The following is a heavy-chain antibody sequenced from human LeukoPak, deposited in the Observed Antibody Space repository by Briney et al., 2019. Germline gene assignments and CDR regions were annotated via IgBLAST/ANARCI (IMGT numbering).Heavy chain of an antibody. Sequence: PGGSLRLFCAASGFTLSNYDINWVRQAPGKGLEWVSSISTSSRYIYYKDSVRGRFTISRDDAKNSLYLEMNSLRAEDTAVYYCARADCSSSTCYLRRSWFDPWGQGTLVTVSS. CDR1: GFTLSNYD. D-gene: IGHD2-2*01. J-gene: IGHJ5*02. CDR3: ARADCSSSTCYLRRSWFDP. V-gene: IGHV3-21*01. CDR2: ISTSSRYI.